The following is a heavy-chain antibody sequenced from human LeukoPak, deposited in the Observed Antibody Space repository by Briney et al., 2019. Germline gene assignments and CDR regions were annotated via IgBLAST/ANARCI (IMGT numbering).Heavy chain of an antibody. CDR2: ISAYNGNT. V-gene: IGHV1-18*01. CDR3: ARSIAAAGHYYFDY. Sequence: ASVKVSCKASGYTFTSYGISWVRQDPGQGLEWMGWISAYNGNTNYAQKLQGRVTMTTDTSTSTAYMELRSLRSDDTAVYYCARSIAAAGHYYFDYWGQGTLVTVSS. D-gene: IGHD6-13*01. CDR1: GYTFTSYG. J-gene: IGHJ4*02.